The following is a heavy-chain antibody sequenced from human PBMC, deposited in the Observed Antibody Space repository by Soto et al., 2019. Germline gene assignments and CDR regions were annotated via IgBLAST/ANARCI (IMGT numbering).Heavy chain of an antibody. CDR1: GYSFTSYW. Sequence: GESLKISCKGSGYSFTSYWISWVRQMPGKGLEWMGRIDPSDSYTNYSPSFQGHVTISADKSISTAYLQWSSLKASDTAMYYCARQAYNSDSGRLFDDFHFDSWGQGTLVTVSS. CDR3: ARQAYNSDSGRLFDDFHFDS. D-gene: IGHD3-10*01. V-gene: IGHV5-10-1*01. CDR2: IDPSDSYT. J-gene: IGHJ4*02.